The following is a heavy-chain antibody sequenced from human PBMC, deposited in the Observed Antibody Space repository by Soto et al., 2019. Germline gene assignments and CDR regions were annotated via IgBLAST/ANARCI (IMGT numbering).Heavy chain of an antibody. CDR2: INPSGGST. CDR3: ARGRGPSTVTDAFDI. Sequence: ASVKVSCKASGYTFTSYYMHWVRRARGQGLEWMGIINPSGGSTSYAQKFQGRVTMTRDTSTSTVYMELSSLRSEDTAVYYCARGRGPSTVTDAFDIWGQGTMVTVSS. J-gene: IGHJ3*02. V-gene: IGHV1-46*01. D-gene: IGHD4-17*01. CDR1: GYTFTSYY.